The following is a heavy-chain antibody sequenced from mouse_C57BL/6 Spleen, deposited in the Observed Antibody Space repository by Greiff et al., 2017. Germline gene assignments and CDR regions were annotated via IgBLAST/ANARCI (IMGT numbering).Heavy chain of an antibody. Sequence: QVQLQQSGPELVKPGASVKISCKASGYAFSSSWMNWVKQRPGKGLEWIGRIYPGDGDTNYNGKFKGKATLTADKSSSTAYMQLSSLTSEDSAVYFCAMGSSYTWFAYWGQGTLVTVSA. CDR3: AMGSSYTWFAY. D-gene: IGHD1-1*01. V-gene: IGHV1-82*01. CDR2: IYPGDGDT. J-gene: IGHJ3*01. CDR1: GYAFSSSW.